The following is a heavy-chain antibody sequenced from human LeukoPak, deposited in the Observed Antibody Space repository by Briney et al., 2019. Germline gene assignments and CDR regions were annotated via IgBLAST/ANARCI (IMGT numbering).Heavy chain of an antibody. CDR3: ARGIVGATSPPDFDY. CDR1: GFTFSSYE. D-gene: IGHD1-26*01. Sequence: GGSLRLSCAASGFTFSSYEMNWVRQAPGKGLEWVSYISSSGSTIYYADSVKGRFTISRDNAKNSLYLQMNSLRAEDTAVYYCARGIVGATSPPDFDYWGQGTLVTVSS. J-gene: IGHJ4*02. V-gene: IGHV3-48*03. CDR2: ISSSGSTI.